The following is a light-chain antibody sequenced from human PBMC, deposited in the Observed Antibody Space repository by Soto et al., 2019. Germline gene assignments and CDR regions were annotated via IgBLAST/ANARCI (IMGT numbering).Light chain of an antibody. J-gene: IGKJ4*01. CDR1: QSVSKY. CDR2: DAS. V-gene: IGKV3-11*01. Sequence: EMVWTLSPGTLSGSPEKSARRSCGASQSVSKYLAWYQQKPGQAPRLLIYDASDRATGIPARFSGSGSGTDFTLTISSLEPEDFAIYYGQQRSSWPPLTFGGGTKVDIK. CDR3: QQRSSWPPLT.